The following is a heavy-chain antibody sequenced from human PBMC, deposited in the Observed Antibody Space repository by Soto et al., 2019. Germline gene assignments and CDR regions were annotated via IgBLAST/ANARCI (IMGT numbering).Heavy chain of an antibody. CDR3: ARVVAEVPAAIYYYYYMDV. CDR2: IWYDGSNK. D-gene: IGHD2-2*01. J-gene: IGHJ6*03. V-gene: IGHV3-33*01. Sequence: PGGSLRLSCAASGFTFSSYGVHWVRQAPGKGLEWVAVIWYDGSNKYYADSVKGRFTISRDNSKNTLYLQMNSLRAEDTAVYYCARVVAEVPAAIYYYYYMDVWGKGTTVTVSS. CDR1: GFTFSSYG.